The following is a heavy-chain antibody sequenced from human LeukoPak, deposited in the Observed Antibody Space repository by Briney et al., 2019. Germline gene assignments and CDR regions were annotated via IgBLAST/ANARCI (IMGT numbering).Heavy chain of an antibody. CDR1: VVSFSSFL. Sequence: SETLPLTCTVSVVSFSSFLWSWIRQSPVKELEWIGDIHMTGRTDYNPSLKSRVTISVDTSKSQFSLLVSSVSAGHRAIYLCATSYDAKVAPFDLLGEGILVTVSS. CDR3: ATSYDAKVAPFDL. D-gene: IGHD2-8*01. CDR2: IHMTGRT. J-gene: IGHJ4*02. V-gene: IGHV4-4*09.